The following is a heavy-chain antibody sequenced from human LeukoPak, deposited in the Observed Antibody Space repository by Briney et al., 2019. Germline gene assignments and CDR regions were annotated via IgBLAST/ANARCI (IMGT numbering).Heavy chain of an antibody. J-gene: IGHJ4*02. CDR2: IYWDDDK. Sequence: SGPTLVQPTQTLTLTCTLSGFSLSTYGEGVGWIRQPPGKALEWLALIYWDDDKFYSPSLKSRLTITKDTSKNQVVLTMTNMDPVDTGTYYCAHRPGYACGWSTANFDYWGQGTLVTVSS. V-gene: IGHV2-5*02. CDR1: GFSLSTYGEG. CDR3: AHRPGYACGWSTANFDY. D-gene: IGHD6-19*01.